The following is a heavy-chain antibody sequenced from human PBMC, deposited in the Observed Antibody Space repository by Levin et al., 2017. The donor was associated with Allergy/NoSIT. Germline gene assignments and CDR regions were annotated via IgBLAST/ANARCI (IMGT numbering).Heavy chain of an antibody. D-gene: IGHD3-9*01. CDR1: GDSVSSTSAA. J-gene: IGHJ3*02. Sequence: SQTLSLPCAISGDSVSSTSAAWNWIRQSPSRGLEWLGRTYYRSKWYNDYAVSVKSRITINPDTSKNQFSLQLNSVTPEDTAVYYCARESNVLRYFDWLSTDAFDIWGQGTMVTVSS. CDR2: TYYRSKWYN. V-gene: IGHV6-1*01. CDR3: ARESNVLRYFDWLSTDAFDI.